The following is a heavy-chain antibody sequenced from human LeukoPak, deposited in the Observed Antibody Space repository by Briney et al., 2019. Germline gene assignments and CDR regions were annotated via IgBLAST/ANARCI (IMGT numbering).Heavy chain of an antibody. CDR2: ISGPGSST. D-gene: IGHD3-9*01. CDR1: GFTFSNYA. J-gene: IGHJ3*02. Sequence: GGSLRLSCAASGFTFSNYAMSWVRQAPGKGLEWVSTISGPGSSTYSADSVKGRFTISRDNSENSLYLQMNSLRAEDTAVYYCARDTYYDILTGYFTDAFDIWGQGTMVTVSS. CDR3: ARDTYYDILTGYFTDAFDI. V-gene: IGHV3-23*01.